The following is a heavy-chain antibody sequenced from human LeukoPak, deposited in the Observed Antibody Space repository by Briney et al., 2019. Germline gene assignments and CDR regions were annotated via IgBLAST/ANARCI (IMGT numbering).Heavy chain of an antibody. Sequence: SETLSLTCTVSGGSISSSSYYWGWIRQPPGKGLEWIGSIYYSGSTYYNPSLKSRVTISVDTSKNQFSLKLSSVTAADTAVYYCATVPSGYGRGVWFDPWGQGTLVTVSS. V-gene: IGHV4-39*07. CDR3: ATVPSGYGRGVWFDP. J-gene: IGHJ5*02. D-gene: IGHD5-12*01. CDR2: IYYSGST. CDR1: GGSISSSSYY.